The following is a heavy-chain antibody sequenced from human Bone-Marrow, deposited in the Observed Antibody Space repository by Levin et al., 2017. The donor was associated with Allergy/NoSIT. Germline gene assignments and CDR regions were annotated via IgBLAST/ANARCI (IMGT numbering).Heavy chain of an antibody. V-gene: IGHV3-30-3*01. CDR3: ARDYGSQAPFPY. J-gene: IGHJ4*02. D-gene: IGHD1-1*01. CDR2: SPDGTNK. Sequence: SPDGTNKYYGDSVEGRFTISRDNSKKTVFLLMASLTPADTAVYYCARDYGSQAPFPYWGRGTLVTVSS.